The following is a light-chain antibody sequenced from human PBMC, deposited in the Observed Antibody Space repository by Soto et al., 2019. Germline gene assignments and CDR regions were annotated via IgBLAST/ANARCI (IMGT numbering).Light chain of an antibody. J-gene: IGKJ4*01. V-gene: IGKV1-12*01. CDR1: QAFSNL. CDR3: QQATTFPLT. CDR2: GAS. Sequence: DIQMTQSPSSVSASVGDRVIITCRASQAFSNLLAWYQQKPGKAPKLLIYGASTLQGGVPSRFSGSESGTDFTLTISSVQPEDFATYYCQQATTFPLTFGGVTKVEIK.